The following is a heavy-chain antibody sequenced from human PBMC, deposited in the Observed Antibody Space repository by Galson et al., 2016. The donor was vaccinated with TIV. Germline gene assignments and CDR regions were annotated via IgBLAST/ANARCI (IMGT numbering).Heavy chain of an antibody. Sequence: SLRLSCAASGFTFGSFAMTWVRQAPGKGLEWLSTIRPSATRTYYSDSVKDRFTTPRDDSSNTLFLQMNSLRAEDTAMYFCARETGGSGWYTVDYWGQGALVIVSS. CDR2: IRPSATRT. CDR1: GFTFGSFA. CDR3: ARETGGSGWYTVDY. D-gene: IGHD6-19*01. J-gene: IGHJ4*02. V-gene: IGHV3-23*01.